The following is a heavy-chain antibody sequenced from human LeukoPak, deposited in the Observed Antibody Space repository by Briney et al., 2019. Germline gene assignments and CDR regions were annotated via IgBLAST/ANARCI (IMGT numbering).Heavy chain of an antibody. CDR1: GGSISSSPYY. J-gene: IGHJ4*02. Sequence: SETLSLTCTVSGGSISSSPYYWGWIRQPPGKGLEWIGSIYYSGSTYYNPSLKSRVTISVDTSKNQFSLNLSSVTAADTAVYFCARDEGSSYPFDYWGQGTLVTVSS. CDR3: ARDEGSSYPFDY. D-gene: IGHD2-2*01. CDR2: IYYSGST. V-gene: IGHV4-39*07.